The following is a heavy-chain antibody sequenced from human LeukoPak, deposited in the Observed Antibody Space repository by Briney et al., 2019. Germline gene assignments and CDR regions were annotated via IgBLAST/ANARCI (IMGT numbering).Heavy chain of an antibody. V-gene: IGHV3-30-3*01. CDR2: ISYDGSNK. CDR3: ARDRRTMVRGVIPYYFDY. J-gene: IGHJ4*02. Sequence: GGSLRLSCAASGFTLSSYAMHCGRHAPGKGLEWGAVISYDGSNKYYADSVKGRFTISRDNSKNTLYLQMNSLRAEDTAVYYCARDRRTMVRGVIPYYFDYWGQGTLVTVSS. CDR1: GFTLSSYA. D-gene: IGHD3-10*01.